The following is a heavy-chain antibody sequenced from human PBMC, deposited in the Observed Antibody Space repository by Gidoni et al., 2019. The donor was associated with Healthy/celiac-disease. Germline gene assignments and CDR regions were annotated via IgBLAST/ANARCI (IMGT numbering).Heavy chain of an antibody. CDR2: INWNGGST. J-gene: IGHJ4*02. CDR1: GFTFDDYG. V-gene: IGHV3-20*04. D-gene: IGHD3-10*01. Sequence: EVQLVESGGGVVRPGGSLRLSCAASGFTFDDYGMSWVRQAPGKGLEWVSGINWNGGSTGYADSVKGRFTISRDNAKNSLYLQMNSLRAEDTALYYCARDVVQGVIIGFGPYDYWGQGTLVTVSS. CDR3: ARDVVQGVIIGFGPYDY.